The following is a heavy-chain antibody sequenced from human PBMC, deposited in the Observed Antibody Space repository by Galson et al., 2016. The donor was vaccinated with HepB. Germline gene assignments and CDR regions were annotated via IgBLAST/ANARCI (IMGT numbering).Heavy chain of an antibody. D-gene: IGHD3-22*01. Sequence: SLRLSCAASGFTFSNYWMNWVRQAPGKGLEWISSIRGSFSTTYYADSFKGRFTISRDNAENSLYLQLNSLRDEDTAVYYCARGFYEKYSDSTGHFNKWFDPWGQGTLVTVAS. CDR1: GFTFSNYW. CDR3: ARGFYEKYSDSTGHFNKWFDP. J-gene: IGHJ5*02. V-gene: IGHV3-48*02. CDR2: IRGSFSTT.